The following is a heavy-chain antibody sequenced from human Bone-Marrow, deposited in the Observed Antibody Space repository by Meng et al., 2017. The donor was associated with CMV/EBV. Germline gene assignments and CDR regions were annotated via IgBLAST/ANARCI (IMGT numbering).Heavy chain of an antibody. CDR2: ISPYGDTT. CDR3: AREVKEGGSIDY. V-gene: IGHV3-64*02. CDR1: GFTFNAYP. J-gene: IGHJ4*02. Sequence: LSLTCAASGFTFNAYPMHWVRQAPGKGLEYVSAISPYGDTTYYVDSVKGRFTISRDNSKSTLYLQMGSVRAEDMAVYYCAREVKEGGSIDYWGQGTLVTVSS. D-gene: IGHD1-26*01.